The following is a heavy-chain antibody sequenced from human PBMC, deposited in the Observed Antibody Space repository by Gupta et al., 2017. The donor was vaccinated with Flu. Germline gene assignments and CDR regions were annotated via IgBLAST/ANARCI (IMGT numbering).Heavy chain of an antibody. CDR2: TRNKANSYTA. D-gene: IGHD5/OR15-5a*01. Sequence: EVQLVESGGGLVQPGGSLRLSCAASGFPFSDHYMHWDRQAPGKGLEWVGRTRNKANSYTAHFAASVKGRFTISRYDSKNSMYQQMNSLKTKDTAVYYCAGSTIRGRPPHNMDVWGKWTTVTVSS. CDR1: GFPFSDHY. V-gene: IGHV3-72*01. J-gene: IGHJ6*03. CDR3: AGSTIRGRPPHNMDV.